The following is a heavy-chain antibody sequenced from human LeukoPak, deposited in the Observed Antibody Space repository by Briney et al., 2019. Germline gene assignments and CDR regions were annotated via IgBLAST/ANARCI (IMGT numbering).Heavy chain of an antibody. J-gene: IGHJ4*02. CDR2: INHSGST. CDR1: GGSLSGYY. D-gene: IGHD4/OR15-4a*01. Sequence: SEGLSLTCVVHGGSLSGYYWSSGRQRPGEGRGWGGEINHSGSTNYNPPLKRRVTLSVDTSKNRFYLKLSSVAPADTAVYYCARGRAFDYWGQGTLVTVSS. CDR3: ARGRAFDY. V-gene: IGHV4-34*01.